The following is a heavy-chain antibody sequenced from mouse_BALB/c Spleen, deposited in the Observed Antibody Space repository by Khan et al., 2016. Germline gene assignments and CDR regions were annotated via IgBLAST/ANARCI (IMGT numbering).Heavy chain of an antibody. Sequence: EVQLQESGPGLVKPSQSLSLTCTVTGYSITSGYGWNWIRQFPGNKLEWMGYISYSGSTNYNPSLKSRIAITRDTSKNQFFLQLNSVTTEDTSAYYCARTARIKYWGQGTTLTVSS. CDR3: ARTARIKY. V-gene: IGHV3-2*02. CDR1: GYSITSGYG. CDR2: ISYSGST. J-gene: IGHJ2*01. D-gene: IGHD1-2*01.